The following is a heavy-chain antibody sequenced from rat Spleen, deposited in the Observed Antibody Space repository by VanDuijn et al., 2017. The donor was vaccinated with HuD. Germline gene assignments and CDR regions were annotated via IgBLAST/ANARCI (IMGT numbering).Heavy chain of an antibody. J-gene: IGHJ2*01. Sequence: EVQLVESGGGLVQPGGSLKFSCAASGFTFSDYAMGWVRQAPKKGLEWVATIIYDGRNTYYRDSVKGRFTVSRDNAKSTLYLQMDSLRSEDTATYYCTTAFAVKGITIAAISSFDYWGQGVMVTVSS. D-gene: IGHD1-2*01. CDR1: GFTFSDYA. V-gene: IGHV5-17*01. CDR2: IIYDGRNT. CDR3: TTAFAVKGITIAAISSFDY.